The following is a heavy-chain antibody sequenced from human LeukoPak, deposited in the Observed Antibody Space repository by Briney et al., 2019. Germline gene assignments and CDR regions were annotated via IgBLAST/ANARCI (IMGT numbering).Heavy chain of an antibody. CDR2: FDPEDGET. D-gene: IGHD5-24*01. V-gene: IGHV1-24*01. CDR1: GYTFTGYY. CDR3: ARDGDGYNPPADDAFDI. J-gene: IGHJ3*02. Sequence: VASVKVSCKASGYTFTGYYMHWVRQAPGQGLEWMGDFDPEDGETIYAQKFQGRVTMTEDTSTDTAYMELSSLRSDDTAVYYCARDGDGYNPPADDAFDIWGQGTMVTVSS.